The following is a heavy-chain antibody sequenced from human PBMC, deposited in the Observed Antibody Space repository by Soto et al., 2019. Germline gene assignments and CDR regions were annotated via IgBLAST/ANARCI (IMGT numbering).Heavy chain of an antibody. J-gene: IGHJ4*02. CDR2: ISGSAITA. CDR1: GFTFVSYA. CDR3: ARLLVVTAIQAEKY. Sequence: GGSLRLSCAASGFTFVSYAMSLVRQAPGKGLQWVSSISGSAITAYYADSVKGRFTISRDNSKNTLYLQMNSLRAEDTAVYYCARLLVVTAIQAEKYWGQGTPVTVSP. D-gene: IGHD2-21*02. V-gene: IGHV3-23*01.